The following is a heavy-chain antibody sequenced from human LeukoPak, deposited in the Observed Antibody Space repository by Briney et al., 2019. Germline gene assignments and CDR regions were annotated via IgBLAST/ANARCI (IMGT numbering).Heavy chain of an antibody. D-gene: IGHD3-10*02. V-gene: IGHV1-2*02. Sequence: ASVKVSCKASGYTFTGYYMHWVRRAPGQGLEWMGWINPNSGGTNYAQKVQGRVTMTRDTSISTAYMELSRLRSDDTAVYYCARGYHNYVPYYFDYWGQGTLVTVSS. J-gene: IGHJ4*02. CDR1: GYTFTGYY. CDR3: ARGYHNYVPYYFDY. CDR2: INPNSGGT.